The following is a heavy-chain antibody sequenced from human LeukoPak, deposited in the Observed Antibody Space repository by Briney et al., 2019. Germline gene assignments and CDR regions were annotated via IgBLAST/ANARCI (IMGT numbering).Heavy chain of an antibody. D-gene: IGHD6-19*01. CDR2: FDSENNKM. CDR3: ATDRVYRSSGRSWGFFDY. V-gene: IGHV1-24*01. J-gene: IGHJ4*02. Sequence: GATVNVSCKISEYSLSDLSIRWVREAPGEGHEWMGGFDSENNKMVYSQKFQGRVTMTEDTSADTAYMELTSLRSEDTAVYFCATDRVYRSSGRSWGFFDYWGQGTLVIVSS. CDR1: EYSLSDLS.